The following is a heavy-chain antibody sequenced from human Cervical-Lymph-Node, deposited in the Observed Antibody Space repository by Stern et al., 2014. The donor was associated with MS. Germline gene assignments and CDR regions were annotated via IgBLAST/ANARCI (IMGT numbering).Heavy chain of an antibody. D-gene: IGHD6-13*01. CDR1: GGSINHGSYY. J-gene: IGHJ4*02. CDR3: AREGARGAAGS. V-gene: IGHV4-31*03. CDR2: IHRSGGT. Sequence: QVQLQESGPGLVKPSQTLSLICTVSGGSINHGSYYWNWIRQHPGKGLEWIASIHRSGGTYYNPSIKSRLTISVEKSKNHFSVKLASVTAADTAVYYCAREGARGAAGSWGQGTLVTVSS.